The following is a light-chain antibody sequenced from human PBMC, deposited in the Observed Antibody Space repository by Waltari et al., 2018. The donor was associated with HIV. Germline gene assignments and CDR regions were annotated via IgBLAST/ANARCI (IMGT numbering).Light chain of an antibody. Sequence: DIQLTQSPASLSASVGNRVTIPCRASQAISNTIAWYLQRPGKAPRLLLFAASRLETGVTSRFIGSGSGTFVTLTITSLQPGDFATYYCQQYYSTTTWTFGQGTRVE. CDR2: AAS. J-gene: IGKJ1*01. CDR3: QQYYSTTTWT. V-gene: IGKV1-NL1*01. CDR1: QAISNT.